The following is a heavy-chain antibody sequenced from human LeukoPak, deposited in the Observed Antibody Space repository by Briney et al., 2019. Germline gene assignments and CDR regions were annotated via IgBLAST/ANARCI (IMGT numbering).Heavy chain of an antibody. J-gene: IGHJ6*03. D-gene: IGHD6-13*01. CDR2: INPNSGGT. CDR1: GYTFTGYY. CDR3: ARQAGYRAYYYYYMDV. V-gene: IGHV1-2*02. Sequence: GASVKVSCKASGYTFTGYYMHWVRQAPGQGLEWMGWINPNSGGTNYAQKFQGRVTMTRDTSISTAYMELSRLRSDDTAVYYCARQAGYRAYYYYYMDVWGKGTTVTVSS.